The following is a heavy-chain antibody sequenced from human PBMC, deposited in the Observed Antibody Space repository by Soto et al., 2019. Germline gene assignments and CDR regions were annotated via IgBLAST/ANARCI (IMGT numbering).Heavy chain of an antibody. CDR3: VRDRAGYNF. D-gene: IGHD5-12*01. V-gene: IGHV3-74*01. J-gene: IGHJ3*01. Sequence: EVQLVESGGGLVQPGGSLRLSCAASGFTFSTFVMHWVRQAPGKGLVWVSRINSDGSDTRYADSVKGRFTISRDNARNTLDQQMSSLRAGDTAVYFCVRDRAGYNFWGQGTMVTVSS. CDR1: GFTFSTFV. CDR2: INSDGSDT.